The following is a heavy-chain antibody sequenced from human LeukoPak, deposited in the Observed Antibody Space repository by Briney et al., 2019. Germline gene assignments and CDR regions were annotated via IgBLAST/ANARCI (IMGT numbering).Heavy chain of an antibody. D-gene: IGHD5-18*01. V-gene: IGHV1-18*01. Sequence: ASVKVSCKASGYTFTSYGISWVRQAPGQGLEWMGWISAYNGNTNYAQKLQGRVTITTDTSTSTAYMELRSLRSDDTAVYYCARNRIQLWLCDYWGQGTLVTVSS. CDR2: ISAYNGNT. CDR3: ARNRIQLWLCDY. CDR1: GYTFTSYG. J-gene: IGHJ4*02.